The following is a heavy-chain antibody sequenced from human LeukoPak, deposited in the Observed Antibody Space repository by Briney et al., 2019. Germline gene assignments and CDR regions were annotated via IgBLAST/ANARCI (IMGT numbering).Heavy chain of an antibody. J-gene: IGHJ4*02. Sequence: GGSLRLSCVGSGFSFDGYAMGWVRQAPGKGLEWVSGVIGGGNTYYADSVKGRFTISRDNSKSTLYLQMNSLRADDTAVFYCAKGEQGVDYWGRGTLVTVSS. CDR2: VIGGGNT. D-gene: IGHD1/OR15-1a*01. CDR1: GFSFDGYA. CDR3: AKGEQGVDY. V-gene: IGHV3-23*01.